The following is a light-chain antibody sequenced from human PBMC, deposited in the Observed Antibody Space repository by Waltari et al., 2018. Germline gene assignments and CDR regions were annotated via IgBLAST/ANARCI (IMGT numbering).Light chain of an antibody. CDR1: QSISSSY. V-gene: IGKV3-20*01. Sequence: EVVLTQFPDTLSLSQGEGATLPCRASQSISSSYLAWYQQRPGQAPRLLLYGAAKRATGIPDRFSGSGSRTDFTLTISRLEPEDFAVYYCQQYGNSVWTFGQGTKVEVK. CDR3: QQYGNSVWT. J-gene: IGKJ1*01. CDR2: GAA.